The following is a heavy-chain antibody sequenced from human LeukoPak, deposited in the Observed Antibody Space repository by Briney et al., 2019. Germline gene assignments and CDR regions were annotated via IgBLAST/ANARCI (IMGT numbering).Heavy chain of an antibody. CDR3: ARMGATVSDYYGMDV. CDR2: IYYSGST. J-gene: IGHJ6*02. Sequence: SETLSLTCTVSGGSISSYYWSWIRQPPGKGLEWIGYIYYSGSTNYNPSLKSRVTISVDTSKNQFSLKLSSVTAADTAVYYCARMGATVSDYYGMDVWGQGTTVTVSS. V-gene: IGHV4-59*08. CDR1: GGSISSYY. D-gene: IGHD4-17*01.